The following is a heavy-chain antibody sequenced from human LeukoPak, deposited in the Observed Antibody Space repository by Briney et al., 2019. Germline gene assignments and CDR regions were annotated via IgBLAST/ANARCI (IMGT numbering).Heavy chain of an antibody. D-gene: IGHD6-19*01. CDR1: GFIFDEYA. J-gene: IGHJ3*02. Sequence: GRSLRLSCVASGFIFDEYAMQWVRQAPGKGLEWVSGISGKSGSLDYVDSVKGRFTISGDNAKNSLHLQMNSLRAEDTALYYCARDMEVTSGWSAFDIWGHGTMVTVSS. CDR2: ISGKSGSL. V-gene: IGHV3-9*01. CDR3: ARDMEVTSGWSAFDI.